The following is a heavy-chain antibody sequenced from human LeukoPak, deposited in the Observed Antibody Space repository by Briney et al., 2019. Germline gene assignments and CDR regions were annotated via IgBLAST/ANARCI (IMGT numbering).Heavy chain of an antibody. Sequence: PGGSLRLSCAASGFTFSSYGMHWVHQAPGKGLEWVAFIRYDGSNKYYADSVKGRFTISRDNSKNTLYLQMNSLRAEDTAVYYCAKDRRGDYYYYMDVWGKGTTVTVSS. CDR1: GFTFSSYG. J-gene: IGHJ6*03. CDR3: AKDRRGDYYYYMDV. CDR2: IRYDGSNK. V-gene: IGHV3-30*02. D-gene: IGHD4-17*01.